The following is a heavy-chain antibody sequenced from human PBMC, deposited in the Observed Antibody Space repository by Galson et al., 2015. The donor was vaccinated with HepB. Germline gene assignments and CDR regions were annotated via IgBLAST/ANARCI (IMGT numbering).Heavy chain of an antibody. CDR1: GVSFSDSP. D-gene: IGHD7-27*01. J-gene: IGHJ4*02. V-gene: IGHV3-11*06. Sequence: SLRLSCAASGVSFSDSPMNWARQAPGKGLEWISNIRVTSSDTYYADSVKGRFTISRDNAKNSVDLQMNSLRPEDTAMYYCARDVHWAFDYWGQGILVSVSS. CDR2: IRVTSSDT. CDR3: ARDVHWAFDY.